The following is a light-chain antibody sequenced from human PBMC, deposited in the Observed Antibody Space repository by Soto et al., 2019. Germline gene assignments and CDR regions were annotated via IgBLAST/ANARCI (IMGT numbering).Light chain of an antibody. CDR3: QQYDNWPWT. Sequence: EIVLTQSPGTLSLSPGERATPSCRASQSVSNNYLAWYQQTPGQAPRLLIYGASTRATGFPARFSGSGSGADFTLTISSLQSEDFAVYYCQQYDNWPWTFGQGTKVDIK. CDR2: GAS. J-gene: IGKJ1*01. CDR1: QSVSNN. V-gene: IGKV3-15*01.